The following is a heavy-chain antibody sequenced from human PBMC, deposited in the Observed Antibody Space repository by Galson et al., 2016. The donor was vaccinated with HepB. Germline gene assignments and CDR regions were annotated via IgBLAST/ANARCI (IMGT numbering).Heavy chain of an antibody. CDR2: ISWNSGTI. D-gene: IGHD4-23*01. Sequence: SLRLSCAASGFTFDDYAMHWVRQAPGKGLEWVAGISWNSGTIDYADSVKGRFTISRDNAKNSLDLQMNSLRTDDTALYYCAKDIAPTVGNWFDSWGQGTLVTVSS. J-gene: IGHJ5*01. CDR1: GFTFDDYA. CDR3: AKDIAPTVGNWFDS. V-gene: IGHV3-9*01.